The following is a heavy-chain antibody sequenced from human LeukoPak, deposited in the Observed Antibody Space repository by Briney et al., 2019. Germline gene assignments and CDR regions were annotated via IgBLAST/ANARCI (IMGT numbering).Heavy chain of an antibody. CDR1: GGSFSGYY. D-gene: IGHD2-2*01. V-gene: IGHV4-34*01. CDR2: INHSGST. J-gene: IGHJ4*02. CDR3: ARADCSSTSCYGRLIDY. Sequence: PSGTLSLTCAVYGGSFSGYYWSWIRQPPGKGLEWIGEINHSGSTNYNPSLKSRVTISVDTSKNQFSLKLSSVTAADTAVYYCARADCSSTSCYGRLIDYWGQGTLVTVSS.